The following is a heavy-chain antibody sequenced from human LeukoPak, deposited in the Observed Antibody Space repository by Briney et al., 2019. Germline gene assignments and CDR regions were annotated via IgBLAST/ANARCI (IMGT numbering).Heavy chain of an antibody. CDR3: AKDFPGGDGDKPDY. CDR1: GFTFSSYV. CDR2: ISYDGSNK. Sequence: GRSLRLSCAASGFTFSSYVMHWVRQAPGKGLEWVAVISYDGSNKYNADSVKGRFTISRYNSKNTLYLQMNSLRAEDTAVYYCAKDFPGGDGDKPDYWGQGTLVTVSS. V-gene: IGHV3-30*18. D-gene: IGHD5-24*01. J-gene: IGHJ4*02.